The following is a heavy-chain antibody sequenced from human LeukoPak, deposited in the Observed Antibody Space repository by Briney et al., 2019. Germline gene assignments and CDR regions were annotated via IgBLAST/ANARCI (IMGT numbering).Heavy chain of an antibody. J-gene: IGHJ6*02. CDR1: GFTFGSYA. V-gene: IGHV3-23*01. Sequence: GGSLRLSCTASGFTFGSYAMSWVRQAPGKGLEWVSSISGGSEDTYYADSVKGRFTISRDNTKSTLNLQLNSLRAEDTAVYYCARTIAQYSNSWLYFYYGLDVWGQGTTVTVSS. CDR3: ARTIAQYSNSWLYFYYGLDV. D-gene: IGHD6-13*01. CDR2: ISGGSEDT.